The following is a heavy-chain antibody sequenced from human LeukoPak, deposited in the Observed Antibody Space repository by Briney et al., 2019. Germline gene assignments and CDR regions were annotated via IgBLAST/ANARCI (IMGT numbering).Heavy chain of an antibody. Sequence: GGSLRLSCAASGFTFSSYGIHWVRQAPGKGREGVAAISNDGNNKYYADSVKGRFTISRDNSKNTLYLQMNSLRAEDTAVYYCAKEIYFGSGSYPDYWGQGTLVIVSS. V-gene: IGHV3-30*18. CDR1: GFTFSSYG. D-gene: IGHD3-10*01. CDR3: AKEIYFGSGSYPDY. J-gene: IGHJ4*02. CDR2: ISNDGNNK.